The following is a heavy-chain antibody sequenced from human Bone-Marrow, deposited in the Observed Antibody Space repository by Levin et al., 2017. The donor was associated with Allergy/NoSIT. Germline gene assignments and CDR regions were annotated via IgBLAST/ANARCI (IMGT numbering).Heavy chain of an antibody. Sequence: QSGGSLRLSCVASGFTFGDYGMTWVRQSPGKGLEWVSSISGSGGGTFYGGSVRGRFTISRDNSKNTLFLQMSSLRSDDTALYFCARVDSTNWYYFDNWGQGTQVTVSS. CDR2: ISGSGGGT. CDR1: GFTFGDYG. J-gene: IGHJ4*02. CDR3: ARVDSTNWYYFDN. D-gene: IGHD2-2*01. V-gene: IGHV3-23*01.